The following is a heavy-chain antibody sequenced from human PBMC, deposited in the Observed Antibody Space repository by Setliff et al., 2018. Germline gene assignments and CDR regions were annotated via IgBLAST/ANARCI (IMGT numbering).Heavy chain of an antibody. Sequence: SETLSLTCAVSGHSISSGNYFWSWIRQHPAKGLEWIGYIYSSGGSYYNPSLKSRVTISIDRSKNQFSLKLSSVTAADTATYYCARAGPTVTFFRVLVISWWDPWGQGSLVTVS. V-gene: IGHV4-31*11. D-gene: IGHD3-3*01. CDR3: ARAGPTVTFFRVLVISWWDP. CDR1: GHSISSGNYF. CDR2: IYSSGGS. J-gene: IGHJ5*02.